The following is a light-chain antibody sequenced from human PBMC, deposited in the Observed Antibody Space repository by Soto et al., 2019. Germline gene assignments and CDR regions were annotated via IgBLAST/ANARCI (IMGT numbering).Light chain of an antibody. CDR3: QQYGSSPQT. CDR2: GAS. Sequence: ESVLTQSPGTLSLSPGERATLSCRASQSVSSNYLAWYQQKPGQAPRLLIYGASSRATGIPDRFGGSGSATDFTLTISRLEPEDFAVYYCQQYGSSPQTFGQGTKVDIK. CDR1: QSVSSNY. V-gene: IGKV3-20*01. J-gene: IGKJ1*01.